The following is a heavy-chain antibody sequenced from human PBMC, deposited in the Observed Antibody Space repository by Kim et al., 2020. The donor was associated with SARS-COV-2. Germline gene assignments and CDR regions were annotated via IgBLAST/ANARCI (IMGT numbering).Heavy chain of an antibody. CDR3: ARDYTSTTKHSDTWYNWFDP. D-gene: IGHD6-13*01. CDR1: GGSISYYH. J-gene: IGHJ5*02. Sequence: SETLSLTCTVSGGSISYYHWSWIRQPAGKGLEWIGRIYSSGNTNYNPSLESRVTVSLDTSRNQFSLQLTSVTSAETAVYYCARDYTSTTKHSDTWYNWFDPWGQGTLLTLSS. V-gene: IGHV4-4*07. CDR2: IYSSGNT.